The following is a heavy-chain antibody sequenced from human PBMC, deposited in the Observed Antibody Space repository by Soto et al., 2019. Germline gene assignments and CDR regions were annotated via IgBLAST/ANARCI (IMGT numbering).Heavy chain of an antibody. CDR2: INHSGST. CDR1: GGSFSGYY. D-gene: IGHD2-2*01. V-gene: IGHV4-34*01. CDR3: ARRPAATSGNYYYMDV. Sequence: QVQLQQWGAGLLKPSETLSLTCAVYGGSFSGYYWSWIRQPPGKGLEWIGEINHSGSTNYNPSLKSRVPISVDTSKNQFSLKLSSVTAADTAVYYCARRPAATSGNYYYMDVWGKGTTVTVSS. J-gene: IGHJ6*03.